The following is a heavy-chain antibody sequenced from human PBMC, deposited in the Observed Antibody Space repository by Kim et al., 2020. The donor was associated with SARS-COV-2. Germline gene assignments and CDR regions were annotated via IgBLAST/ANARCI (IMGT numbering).Heavy chain of an antibody. CDR2: INHSGST. CDR3: ARAVVRGGLYGMDV. J-gene: IGHJ6*02. D-gene: IGHD3-10*01. Sequence: SETLSLTCAVYGGSFSGYYWSWIRQPPGKGLEWIGEINHSGSTNYNPSLKSRVTISVDTSKNQFSLKLSSVTAADTAVYYCARAVVRGGLYGMDVWGQET. V-gene: IGHV4-34*01. CDR1: GGSFSGYY.